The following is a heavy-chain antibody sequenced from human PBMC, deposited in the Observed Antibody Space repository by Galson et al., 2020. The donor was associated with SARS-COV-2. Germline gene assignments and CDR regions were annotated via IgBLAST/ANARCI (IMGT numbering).Heavy chain of an antibody. CDR1: GFTFSSYG. CDR3: ASGWFGESTY. V-gene: IGHV3-33*01. Sequence: GESLKISCAASGFTFSSYGMHWVRQAPGKGLEWVAVIWYDGSNKYYADSVKGLFTISRDNSKNTLYLQMNSLRAEDTAVYYCASGWFGESTYWGQGTMVTVSS. J-gene: IGHJ3*01. CDR2: IWYDGSNK. D-gene: IGHD3-10*01.